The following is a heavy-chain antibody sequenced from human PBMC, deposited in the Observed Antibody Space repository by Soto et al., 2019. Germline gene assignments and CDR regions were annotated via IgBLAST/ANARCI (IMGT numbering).Heavy chain of an antibody. V-gene: IGHV4-31*11. CDR3: ALGNGDYYFDY. Sequence: PSETLSLTCAVSGYSISSGYYWSWIRQHPGKGLEWIGYIYYSGSTYYHPSLKSRVTISVDTSKNQFSLKLSSVTAADTAVYYCALGNGDYYFDYWGQGTLVTVSS. D-gene: IGHD4-17*01. CDR2: IYYSGST. CDR1: GYSISSGYY. J-gene: IGHJ4*02.